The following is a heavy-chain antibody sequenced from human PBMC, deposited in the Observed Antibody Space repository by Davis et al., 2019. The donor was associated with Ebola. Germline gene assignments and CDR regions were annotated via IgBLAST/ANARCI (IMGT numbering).Heavy chain of an antibody. V-gene: IGHV4-39*02. D-gene: IGHD1-1*01. J-gene: IGHJ5*02. CDR3: ARDRTNNWFDP. CDR1: GGSISSYY. CDR2: IYYSGST. Sequence: MPSETLSLTCTVSGGSISSYYWGWIRQPPGKGLEWIGSIYYSGSTYYNPSLKSRVTISVDTSKNQFSLQLNSVTPEDTAVYYCARDRTNNWFDPWGQGTLVTVSS.